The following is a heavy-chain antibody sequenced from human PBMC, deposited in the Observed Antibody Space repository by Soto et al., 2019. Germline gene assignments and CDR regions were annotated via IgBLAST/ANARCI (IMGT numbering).Heavy chain of an antibody. Sequence: GGSLRLSCTASGFTFSTYAMSWVRQAPGKGLEWVANIKQDGSEKYYVDSVKGRFTISRDNAKNSLYLQMNSLRAEDTAVYYCARDFGDIVVVPAAEYYYYMDVWGKGTTVTVSS. CDR2: IKQDGSEK. CDR1: GFTFSTYA. J-gene: IGHJ6*03. D-gene: IGHD2-2*01. CDR3: ARDFGDIVVVPAAEYYYYMDV. V-gene: IGHV3-7*01.